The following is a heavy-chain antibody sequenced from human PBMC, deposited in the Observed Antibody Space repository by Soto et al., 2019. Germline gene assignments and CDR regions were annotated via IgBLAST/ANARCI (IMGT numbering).Heavy chain of an antibody. CDR3: ARTPRFTGYSGYDYEPQDYFDY. D-gene: IGHD5-12*01. CDR2: IKQDGSEK. CDR1: GFTFSSYW. Sequence: EVQLVESGGGLVQPGGSLRLSCAASGFTFSSYWMSWVRQAPGKGLEWVANIKQDGSEKYYVDSVKGRFTISRDNAKNSRYLQMNSLRAEDTAVYYCARTPRFTGYSGYDYEPQDYFDYWGQGTLVTVSS. V-gene: IGHV3-7*01. J-gene: IGHJ4*02.